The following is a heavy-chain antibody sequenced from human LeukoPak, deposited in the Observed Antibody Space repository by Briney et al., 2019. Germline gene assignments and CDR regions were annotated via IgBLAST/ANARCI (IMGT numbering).Heavy chain of an antibody. J-gene: IGHJ4*02. CDR1: GFNFSGYA. CDR2: ISYDGSNE. CDR3: AKTWSGSYLDY. Sequence: PGGSLRLSCAAYGFNFSGYAMHWVRQAPGKGLEWVAVISYDGSNEYYADSVKGRFTISRDNAKNSLYLQMNSLRDEDTAVYYCAKTWSGSYLDYWGLGTLVTVSA. D-gene: IGHD3-3*01. V-gene: IGHV3-30-3*02.